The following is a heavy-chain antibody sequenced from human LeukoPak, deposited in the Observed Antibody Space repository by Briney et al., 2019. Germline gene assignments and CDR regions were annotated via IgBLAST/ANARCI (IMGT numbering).Heavy chain of an antibody. CDR3: ALLAVASDFDY. CDR1: GFPFSFYE. J-gene: IGHJ4*02. V-gene: IGHV3-48*03. D-gene: IGHD6-19*01. Sequence: GGSLRLSCAVSGFPFSFYEMNWVRQAPGRGLEWVSNIGASGTTKYYADSVKGRFSISRDNAKTSLYLQMNSLRVDDTAVYYCALLAVASDFDYWGQGALVTVSS. CDR2: IGASGTTK.